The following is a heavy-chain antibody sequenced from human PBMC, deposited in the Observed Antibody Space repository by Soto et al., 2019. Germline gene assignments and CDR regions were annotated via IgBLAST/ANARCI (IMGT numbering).Heavy chain of an antibody. CDR2: ISGSGGST. D-gene: IGHD5-18*01. J-gene: IGHJ4*02. V-gene: IGHV3-23*01. Sequence: PGGSLRLACAASGFTFSSYAMSWVRQAPGKGLEWVSAISGSGGSTYYAGSVKGRFTISRDNSKNTLYLQMSSLRSEDTAVYYCARGYCGYSYGCLFDYWGQGTLVTVSS. CDR1: GFTFSSYA. CDR3: ARGYCGYSYGCLFDY.